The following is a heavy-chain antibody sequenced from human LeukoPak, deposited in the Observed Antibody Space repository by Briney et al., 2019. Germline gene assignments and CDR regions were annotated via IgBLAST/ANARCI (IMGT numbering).Heavy chain of an antibody. CDR1: GYSFSSFG. D-gene: IGHD1-1*01. J-gene: IGHJ4*02. CDR3: ARDPCGNPCFYFDL. Sequence: ASVKVSCKASGYSFSSFGISWVRQAPGQGLEWMGWISVYNGNIKHGQKFQGRVTMTTDTSTNTAYVELTSLRFDDTAVYYCARDPCGNPCFYFDLWGQGALVTVTA. CDR2: ISVYNGNI. V-gene: IGHV1-18*01.